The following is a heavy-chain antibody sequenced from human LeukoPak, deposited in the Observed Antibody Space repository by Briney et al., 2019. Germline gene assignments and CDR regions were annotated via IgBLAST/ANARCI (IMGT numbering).Heavy chain of an antibody. CDR2: ISIDGGRT. J-gene: IGHJ6*03. Sequence: GRSLRLSCAASGFTFSSYAMSWVRQAPGNGPEWVSTISIDGGRTYYADSVKGRFTVSRDTSKNTLYLQMNSLRAEDTAVYYCARKGIGSSRYQNMDVWGKGTTVTVSS. CDR1: GFTFSSYA. D-gene: IGHD6-25*01. CDR3: ARKGIGSSRYQNMDV. V-gene: IGHV3-23*01.